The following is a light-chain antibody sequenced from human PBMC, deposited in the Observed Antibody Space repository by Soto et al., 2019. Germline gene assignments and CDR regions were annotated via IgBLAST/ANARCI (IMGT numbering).Light chain of an antibody. CDR2: GAS. CDR3: QQSIT. V-gene: IGKV3-20*01. CDR1: QSVSSSY. J-gene: IGKJ5*01. Sequence: SPGTLSLSPGESATLSCRASQSVSSSYLAWYQQKPGQAPRLLIYGASSRATGIPDRFSGSGSGTDFTLTISRLEPEDFAVYYCQQSITFGQGTRLEIK.